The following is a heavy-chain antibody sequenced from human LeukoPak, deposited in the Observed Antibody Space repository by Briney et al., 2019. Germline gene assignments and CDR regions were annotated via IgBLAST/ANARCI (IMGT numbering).Heavy chain of an antibody. CDR1: GGSISSSSYY. V-gene: IGHV4-39*07. CDR2: IYYSGST. Sequence: SETLSLTCTVSGGSISSSSYYWGWIRQPPGKGLEWIGSIYYSGSTYYNPSLKSRVTISVDTSKNQFSLKLSSVTAADTAVYYCARAVRRLMVYAIPGYGWFDPWGQGTLVTVSS. J-gene: IGHJ5*02. D-gene: IGHD2-8*01. CDR3: ARAVRRLMVYAIPGYGWFDP.